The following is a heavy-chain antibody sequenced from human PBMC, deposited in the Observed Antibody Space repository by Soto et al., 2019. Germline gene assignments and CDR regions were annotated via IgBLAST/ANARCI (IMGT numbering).Heavy chain of an antibody. J-gene: IGHJ6*02. Sequence: PSETLSLTCTVSGDSISSYYWSWIRQPPGKGLEWIGYIYYSGSTNYNPSLKSRVTISVDTSKNQFSLKLSSVTAADTAVYYCARFRGWFGELYHYYYGMDVWGQGTTVTVSS. CDR2: IYYSGST. V-gene: IGHV4-59*01. CDR1: GDSISSYY. CDR3: ARFRGWFGELYHYYYGMDV. D-gene: IGHD3-10*01.